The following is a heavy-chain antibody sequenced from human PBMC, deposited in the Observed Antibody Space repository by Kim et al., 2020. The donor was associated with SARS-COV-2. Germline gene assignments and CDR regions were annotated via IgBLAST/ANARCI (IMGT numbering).Heavy chain of an antibody. J-gene: IGHJ4*02. V-gene: IGHV3-74*01. Sequence: GGSLRLSCAASGFTFSSYWMHWVRQAPGKGLVWVSRIISDGGTTSYADSVKGRFTISRDNAKSTLHLQMNSLRAEDTAVYYCASRRYTGTYYYFDYWGQGTLVTVSS. D-gene: IGHD1-26*01. CDR2: IISDGGTT. CDR3: ASRRYTGTYYYFDY. CDR1: GFTFSSYW.